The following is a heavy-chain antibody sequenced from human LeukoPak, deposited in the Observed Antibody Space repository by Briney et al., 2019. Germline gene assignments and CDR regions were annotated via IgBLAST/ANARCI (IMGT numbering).Heavy chain of an antibody. D-gene: IGHD4-17*01. Sequence: GGSLRLSCAVSGFTFSSYSMNWVRQAPGKGLEWVSSISSRSYKYYADSVKGRFTISRDNAKNSLYLQMNSLRAEDTAVYYCARALSPSQQYGDYYFDYWGQGTLVTVSS. CDR3: ARALSPSQQYGDYYFDY. V-gene: IGHV3-21*06. J-gene: IGHJ4*02. CDR2: ISSRSYK. CDR1: GFTFSSYS.